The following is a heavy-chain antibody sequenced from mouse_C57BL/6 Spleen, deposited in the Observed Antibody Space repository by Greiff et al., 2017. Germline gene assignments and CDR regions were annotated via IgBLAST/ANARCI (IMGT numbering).Heavy chain of an antibody. V-gene: IGHV7-3*01. J-gene: IGHJ2*01. CDR1: GFTFTDYY. Sequence: EVMLVESGGGLVQPGGSLSLSCAASGFTFTDYYMSWVRQPPGKALEWLGFIRNKANGYTTEYSASVKGRFTISRDNSQSILYLQMNALRAEDSATYYCARDGYSFDYWGQGTTLTVSS. CDR2: IRNKANGYTT. CDR3: ARDGYSFDY.